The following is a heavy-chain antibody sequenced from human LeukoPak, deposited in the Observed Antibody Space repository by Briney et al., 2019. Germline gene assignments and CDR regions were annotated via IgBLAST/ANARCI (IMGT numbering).Heavy chain of an antibody. V-gene: IGHV1-24*01. D-gene: IGHD2-15*01. CDR1: GYTLTELS. CDR3: ATLSPNCSGGSCYYYYYYMDV. J-gene: IGHJ6*03. CDR2: FDPEDGET. Sequence: ASVKVSCKVSGYTLTELSMHWVRQAPGKGLEWMGGFDPEDGETIYAQKFQGRVTMTEDTSTDTAYMELSSLRSEDTAVYYCATLSPNCSGGSCYYYYYYMDVWGKGTTVTVSS.